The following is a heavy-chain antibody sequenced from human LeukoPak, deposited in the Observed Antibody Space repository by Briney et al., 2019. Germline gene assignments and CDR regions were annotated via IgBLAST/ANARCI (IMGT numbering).Heavy chain of an antibody. CDR3: AELGITMIGGV. V-gene: IGHV3-48*03. D-gene: IGHD3-10*02. CDR1: QFTFSSYE. CDR2: ISGSGSPI. Sequence: PGGSLRLSCAASQFTFSSYEMNWVRQAPGKGLEWVSCISGSGSPIYYADSVKGRFTISRDNAKNSLYLQMNSLRAEDTAVYYCAELGITMIGGVWGKGTTVTISS. J-gene: IGHJ6*04.